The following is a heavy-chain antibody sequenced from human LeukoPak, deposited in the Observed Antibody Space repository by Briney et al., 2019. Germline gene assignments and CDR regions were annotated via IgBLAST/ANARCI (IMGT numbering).Heavy chain of an antibody. CDR3: ARDAYYYDSSGYTYYYYYMDV. CDR1: GYTFTSYG. Sequence: ASVKVSCKASGYTFTSYGISWVRQAPGQGLEWMGWISAYNGNTNYAQKLQGRVTMTIDTSTSTAYMELRSLRSDDTAVYYCARDAYYYDSSGYTYYYYYMDVWGKGTTVTISS. D-gene: IGHD3-22*01. V-gene: IGHV1-18*01. CDR2: ISAYNGNT. J-gene: IGHJ6*03.